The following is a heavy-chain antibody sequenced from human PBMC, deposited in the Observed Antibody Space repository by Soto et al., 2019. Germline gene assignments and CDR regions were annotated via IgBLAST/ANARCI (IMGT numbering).Heavy chain of an antibody. J-gene: IGHJ6*02. Sequence: SETLSLTCTVSGGSVSSGVYYWSWIRKPPGKGLEWIGYIYYSGSTNYNPSLKSRVTISVDTSKNQFSLKLSSVTAADTAVYYCVQNDLGGYYGMDVWGQGTTVTVSS. CDR2: IYYSGST. D-gene: IGHD1-1*01. V-gene: IGHV4-61*08. CDR1: GGSVSSGVYY. CDR3: VQNDLGGYYGMDV.